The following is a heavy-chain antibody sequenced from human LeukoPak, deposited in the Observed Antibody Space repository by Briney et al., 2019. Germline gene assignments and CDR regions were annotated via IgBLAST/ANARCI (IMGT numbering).Heavy chain of an antibody. D-gene: IGHD4-23*01. J-gene: IGHJ3*02. CDR2: IYTSGST. CDR1: GGSISSYF. Sequence: SETLSLTCSVSGGSISSYFWSWIRQPAGKGLEWIGRIYTSGSTNYSPSLKSRVTMSVDTSKNQFSLNLTSVTAADTAVYYCARDETDYGGNLEGAFDIWGQGTMVTVSS. V-gene: IGHV4-4*07. CDR3: ARDETDYGGNLEGAFDI.